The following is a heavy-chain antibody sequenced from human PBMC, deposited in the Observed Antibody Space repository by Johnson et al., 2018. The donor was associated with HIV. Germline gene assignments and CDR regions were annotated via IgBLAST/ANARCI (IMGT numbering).Heavy chain of an antibody. CDR1: GFTFSSYA. Sequence: VQLVESGGGLVQPGGSLRLSCAASGFTFSSYAMSWVRQAPGKGLEWVSAISGGGGSTYYADSVKGRFTISRDNSKNTLYLHMNSLRAADTALYYCAREPELELQFSHAFDFWGQGTMVSVSS. D-gene: IGHD1-7*01. CDR3: AREPELELQFSHAFDF. J-gene: IGHJ3*01. V-gene: IGHV3-23*04. CDR2: ISGGGGST.